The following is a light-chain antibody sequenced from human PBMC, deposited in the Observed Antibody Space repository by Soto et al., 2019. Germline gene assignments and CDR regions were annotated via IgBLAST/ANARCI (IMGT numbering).Light chain of an antibody. V-gene: IGLV9-49*01. J-gene: IGLJ1*01. CDR3: GADHGSGSNFVYV. Sequence: QLVLTQPPSASASLGASVTLTCTLSSGYSNYKVDWYQQRPGKGPRFVMRVGTGGIVGSKGDGIPDRFSVLGSGLNRYLTIKNIQEEDESDYHCGADHGSGSNFVYVFGTGTKAHRP. CDR2: VGTGGIVG. CDR1: SGYSNYK.